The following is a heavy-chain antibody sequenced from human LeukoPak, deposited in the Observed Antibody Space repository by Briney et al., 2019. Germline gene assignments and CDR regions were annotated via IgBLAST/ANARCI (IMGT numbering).Heavy chain of an antibody. Sequence: TGGSLRLSCAASGFTFSSYWMSWVRQAPGKGLEWVANIKQDGSEKYYVDSVKGRFTISRDNAKNSLYLQMNSLRAEDTAVYYCAKARVRLGELSLLFYVFDYWGQGTLVTDSS. D-gene: IGHD3-16*02. CDR1: GFTFSSYW. J-gene: IGHJ4*02. V-gene: IGHV3-7*03. CDR2: IKQDGSEK. CDR3: AKARVRLGELSLLFYVFDY.